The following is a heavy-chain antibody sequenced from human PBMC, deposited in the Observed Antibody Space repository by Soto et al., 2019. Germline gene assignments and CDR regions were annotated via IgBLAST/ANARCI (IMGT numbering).Heavy chain of an antibody. J-gene: IGHJ3*02. CDR1: GGSISSGGYY. D-gene: IGHD3-10*01. Sequence: NPSETLSLTCTVSGGSISSGGYYWSWIRQHPGKGLEWIGYIYYSGSTYYNPSLKSRVTISVDTSKNQFSLKLSSVTAADTAVYYCARGLGGYYGSGSYPALGAFDIWGQGTMVTVSS. V-gene: IGHV4-31*03. CDR2: IYYSGST. CDR3: ARGLGGYYGSGSYPALGAFDI.